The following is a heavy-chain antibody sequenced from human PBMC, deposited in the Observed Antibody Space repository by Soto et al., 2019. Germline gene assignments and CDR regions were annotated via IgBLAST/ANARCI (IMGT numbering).Heavy chain of an antibody. CDR3: ARGTTEIYDSSGYYYAPGVRFDY. D-gene: IGHD3-22*01. V-gene: IGHV4-31*03. J-gene: IGHJ4*02. Sequence: PSETLSLTCTVPGGSISSGGYYWSWIRQHPGKGLEWIGYIYYSGSTYYNPSLKSRVTISVDTSKNQSSLKLSSVTAADTAVYYCARGTTEIYDSSGYYYAPGVRFDYWGQGTLVTVSS. CDR2: IYYSGST. CDR1: GGSISSGGYY.